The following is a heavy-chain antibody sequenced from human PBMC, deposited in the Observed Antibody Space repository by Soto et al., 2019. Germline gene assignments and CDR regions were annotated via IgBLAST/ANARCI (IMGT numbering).Heavy chain of an antibody. V-gene: IGHV1-69*12. D-gene: IGHD4-17*01. J-gene: IGHJ3*02. CDR2: IIPIFGAS. CDR3: AIYVIPNGDVEGFDI. Sequence: QVQLVQSGAEVKKPGSSVKVSCKASGGTFSSYAISWVRLAPGQGLEWMGGIIPIFGASNYAQKFQGRVTITADESMGTGHMQQRSRISEDTPVYYGAIYVIPNGDVEGFDICVQWT. CDR1: GGTFSSYA.